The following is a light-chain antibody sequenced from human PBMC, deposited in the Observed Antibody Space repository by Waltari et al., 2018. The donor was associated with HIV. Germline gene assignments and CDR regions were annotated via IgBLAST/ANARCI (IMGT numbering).Light chain of an antibody. CDR1: QSISTF. Sequence: EIVLTQSPAILSLSPGERATLSCRASQSISTFLAWYQQKPGQPPRLLIFDASTRATGIPPRFSGSGSGTDFTLTISGLEPEDFAVYYCHQRYDRRSFGQGTRLEIK. V-gene: IGKV3-11*01. CDR3: HQRYDRRS. J-gene: IGKJ2*01. CDR2: DAS.